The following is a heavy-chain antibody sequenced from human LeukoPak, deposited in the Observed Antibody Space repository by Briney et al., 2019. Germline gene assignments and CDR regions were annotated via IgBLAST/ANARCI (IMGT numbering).Heavy chain of an antibody. CDR3: ARVHGTGLRYFDY. CDR2: INPSGGST. J-gene: IGHJ4*02. CDR1: GYTFTSYY. Sequence: AXXKVSCKASGYTFTSYYMHWVRQAPGQGLEWMGIINPSGGSTSYAQKFQGRVTMTRDTSTSTVYMELSSLRSEDTAVYYCARVHGTGLRYFDYWGQGTLVTVSS. D-gene: IGHD1-7*01. V-gene: IGHV1-46*01.